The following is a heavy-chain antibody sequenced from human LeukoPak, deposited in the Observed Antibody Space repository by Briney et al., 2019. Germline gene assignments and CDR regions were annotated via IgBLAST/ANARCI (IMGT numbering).Heavy chain of an antibody. J-gene: IGHJ4*02. CDR1: RFTLSTYW. CDR3: AKAAAAPGFDF. Sequence: GSLRLSCAASRFTLSTYWMSWVRQAPGKGLEWVAHIKQDGSQEYYVDSVKGRFTISRDNSKNTIYLQMNSLRAEDTALYYCAKAAAAPGFDFWGQGTLVTVSS. CDR2: IKQDGSQE. V-gene: IGHV3-7*03. D-gene: IGHD6-13*01.